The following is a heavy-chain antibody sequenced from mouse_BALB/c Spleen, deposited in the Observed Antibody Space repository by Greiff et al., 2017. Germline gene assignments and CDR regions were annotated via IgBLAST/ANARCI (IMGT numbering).Heavy chain of an antibody. CDR3: ARECVGYGNCAYAMDY. V-gene: IGHV2-6-7*01. Sequence: VKLMESGPGLVAPSQSLSITCTVSGFSLTGYGVHWVRQPPGKGLEWLGMIWGGGSTDYNSALKSRLSISKDNSKSQVFLKMNSLQTDDTAMYYCARECVGYGNCAYAMDYWGQGTSVTVSS. D-gene: IGHD2-10*02. CDR2: IWGGGST. CDR1: GFSLTGYG. J-gene: IGHJ4*01.